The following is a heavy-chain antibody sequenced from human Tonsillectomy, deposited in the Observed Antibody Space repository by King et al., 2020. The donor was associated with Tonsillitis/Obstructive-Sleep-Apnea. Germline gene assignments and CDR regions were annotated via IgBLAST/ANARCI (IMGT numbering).Heavy chain of an antibody. CDR1: GFTFSSYA. D-gene: IGHD1-1*01. CDR3: ARDESVAGVH. J-gene: IGHJ4*02. Sequence: VQLVESGGGVVQPGRSLRLSCAASGFTFSSYAMHWVRQAPGKGLEWVAVISYDGSNKYYADTVKGRFTISRDNSKNTLYLQMNSLRAEDTAVYYCARDESVAGVHWGRGTLVTVSS. V-gene: IGHV3-30*01. CDR2: ISYDGSNK.